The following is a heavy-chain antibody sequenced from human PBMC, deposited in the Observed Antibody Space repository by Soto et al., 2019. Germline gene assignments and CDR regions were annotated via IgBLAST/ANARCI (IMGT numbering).Heavy chain of an antibody. V-gene: IGHV3-7*01. CDR2: IKQDGTEK. CDR1: GFIFSNYW. J-gene: IGHJ1*01. Sequence: DVQLVESGGGLVQPGASLRLSCAASGFIFSNYWMSWVRQAPGKGPEWVANIKQDGTEKFYVDSVKGRFTVSRDNAKNSLFLQMNSVRPEDTAIYYCASAHRWGRGTLVTVSS. CDR3: ASAHR.